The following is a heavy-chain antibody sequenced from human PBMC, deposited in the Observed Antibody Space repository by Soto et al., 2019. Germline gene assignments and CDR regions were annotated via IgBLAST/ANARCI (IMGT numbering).Heavy chain of an antibody. CDR3: GRGNSGWYFQH. CDR2: VIRTGVT. J-gene: IGHJ1*01. V-gene: IGHV4-34*01. CDR1: GGSFSGFY. D-gene: IGHD6-19*01. Sequence: SETLSLTCAVSGGSFSGFYCTWIRQPPGKGLEWIGEVIRTGVTNYNPYLKSRVTISLDTSKTQVSLRLTSVTAADTAVYYCGRGNSGWYFQHFGQRTLVTLCS.